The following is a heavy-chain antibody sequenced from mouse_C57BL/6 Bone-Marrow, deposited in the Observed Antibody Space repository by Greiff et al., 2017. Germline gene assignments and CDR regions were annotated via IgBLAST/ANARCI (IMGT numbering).Heavy chain of an antibody. D-gene: IGHD2-12*01. CDR3: ARDSVNAMDY. J-gene: IGHJ4*01. V-gene: IGHV5-17*01. CDR1: GFTFSDYG. CDR2: ISSGSSTI. Sequence: EVQVVESGGGLVKPGGSLKLSCAASGFTFSDYGMHWVRQAPEKGLEWVAYISSGSSTIYYADTVKGRFTISRDNAKNTLFLQMTSLGYEDTAMYYCARDSVNAMDYWGQGTSVTVSS.